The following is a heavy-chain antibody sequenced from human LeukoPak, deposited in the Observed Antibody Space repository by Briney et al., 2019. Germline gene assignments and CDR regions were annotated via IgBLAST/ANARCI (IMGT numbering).Heavy chain of an antibody. CDR1: GGTFSSYA. CDR3: ARVSEGGDDY. V-gene: IGHV1-69*13. CDR2: IIPIFGTA. J-gene: IGHJ4*02. D-gene: IGHD2-21*01. Sequence: APVKVSCKASGGTFSSYAISWVRQAPGQGLEWMGGIIPIFGTANYAQKFQGRVTITADESTSTAYMELSSLRSEDTAVCYCARVSEGGDDYWGQGTLVTVSS.